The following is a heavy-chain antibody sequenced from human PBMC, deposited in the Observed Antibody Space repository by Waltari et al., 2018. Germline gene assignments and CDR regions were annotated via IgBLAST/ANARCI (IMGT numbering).Heavy chain of an antibody. CDR3: AREGDDYGGNCFDP. CDR1: GGSISSSSYY. CDR2: IYYSGST. Sequence: QLQLQESGPGLVKPSETLSLTCTVSGGSISSSSYYWGWIRPPPGKGLEWIGSIYYSGSTYYNPSLKSRVTISVDTSKNQFSLKLSSVTAADTAVYYCAREGDDYGGNCFDPWGQGTLVTVSS. D-gene: IGHD4-17*01. V-gene: IGHV4-39*07. J-gene: IGHJ5*02.